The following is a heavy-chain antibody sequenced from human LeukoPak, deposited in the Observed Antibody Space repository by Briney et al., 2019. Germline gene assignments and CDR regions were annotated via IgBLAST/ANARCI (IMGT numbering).Heavy chain of an antibody. V-gene: IGHV4-39*07. CDR2: IYYSGCT. D-gene: IGHD5-18*01. CDR1: GGSISSSSYY. J-gene: IGHJ4*02. Sequence: SETLSLTCTVSGGSISSSSYYWGWIRQPPGKGLEWIGSIYYSGCTYYNPSLKSRVTISVDTSKNQFSLKLSSVTAADTAVYYCARGSLSPGRIKYGYSRLYYFDYWGQGTLVTVSS. CDR3: ARGSLSPGRIKYGYSRLYYFDY.